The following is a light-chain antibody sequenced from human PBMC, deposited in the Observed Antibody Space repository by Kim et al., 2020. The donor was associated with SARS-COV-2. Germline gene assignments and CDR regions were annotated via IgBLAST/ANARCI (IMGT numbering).Light chain of an antibody. J-gene: IGLJ3*02. CDR2: KET. CDR3: SSAADNSVWM. Sequence: SYELTQPSSVSVSPGQTARITCSGDVLSRTYSRWLQQKPGQAPLVVIYKETERPSGISERFSGSNSGTTVTLTISGAQVEDEADYYCSSAADNSVWMFGGGPKRTVL. V-gene: IGLV3-27*01. CDR1: VLSRTY.